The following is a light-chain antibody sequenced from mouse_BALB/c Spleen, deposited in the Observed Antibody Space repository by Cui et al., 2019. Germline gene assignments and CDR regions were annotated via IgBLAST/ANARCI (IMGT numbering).Light chain of an antibody. J-gene: IGKJ1*01. CDR3: QQWSSNPHTWT. CDR1: SSVSY. V-gene: IGKV4-68*01. Sequence: QIVLTQSLALMSASPGEKVTMTCSASSSVSYMYWYQQKPRSSPKPWIYLKSNLASGVTARFSGSGSGTSYSLTISSMEAEDAATYYCQQWSSNPHTWTFGGGTKLEIK. CDR2: LKS.